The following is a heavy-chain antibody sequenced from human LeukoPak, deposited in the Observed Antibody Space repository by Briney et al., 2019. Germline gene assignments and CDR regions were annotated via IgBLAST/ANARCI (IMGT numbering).Heavy chain of an antibody. CDR3: AKALRYFDWFSFSGFAFDI. CDR2: ISWNSGSI. CDR1: GFTFDDYA. J-gene: IGHJ3*02. Sequence: PGGSLRLSCAASGFTFDDYAMHWVRQAPGKGLEWVSGISWNSGSIGYADSVKGRFTISRDNAKNSLYLQMNSLRAEDTALYYCAKALRYFDWFSFSGFAFDIWGQGTMVTVSS. D-gene: IGHD3-9*01. V-gene: IGHV3-9*01.